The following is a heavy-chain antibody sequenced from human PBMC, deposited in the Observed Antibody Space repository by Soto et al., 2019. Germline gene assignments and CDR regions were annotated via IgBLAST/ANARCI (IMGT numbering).Heavy chain of an antibody. J-gene: IGHJ6*02. D-gene: IGHD6-13*01. V-gene: IGHV4-39*01. CDR2: IYYSGST. CDR1: GGSISSSSYY. CDR3: ARVAMGSSWYGYYGMDV. Sequence: SETLSLTCTVSGGSISSSSYYWGWIRQPPGKGLEWIGSIYYSGSTYYNPSLKSRVTISVDTSKNQFSLKLSSVTAADTAVYYCARVAMGSSWYGYYGMDVWGQGTTVTVSS.